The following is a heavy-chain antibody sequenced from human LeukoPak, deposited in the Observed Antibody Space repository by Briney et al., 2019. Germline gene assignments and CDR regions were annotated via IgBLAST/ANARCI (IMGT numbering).Heavy chain of an antibody. Sequence: HTGGSLRLSCAASGFTFSSYEMNWVRQAPGKGLEWVSYISSGGSSITYADSVKGRFTISRDNAKNSLYLLMNSLRAEDTAVYYCARVGRGLYCSGGSCSRFSYYYMDVWGKGTTVTVSS. CDR2: ISSGGSSI. CDR1: GFTFSSYE. CDR3: ARVGRGLYCSGGSCSRFSYYYMDV. V-gene: IGHV3-48*03. J-gene: IGHJ6*03. D-gene: IGHD2-15*01.